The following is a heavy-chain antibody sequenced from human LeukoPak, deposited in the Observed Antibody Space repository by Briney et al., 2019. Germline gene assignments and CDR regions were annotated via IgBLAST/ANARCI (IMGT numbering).Heavy chain of an antibody. V-gene: IGHV4-59*11. J-gene: IGHJ5*02. CDR1: GGSISSHY. CDR3: ARDNWRYCSSTSCYGANWFDP. D-gene: IGHD2-2*01. Sequence: PSETLFLTCTVSGGSISSHYWSWIRQPPGKGLEWVGYIYYSGSTNYNPSLKSRVTISVDTSKNQFSLKLSSVTAADTAVYYCARDNWRYCSSTSCYGANWFDPWGQGTLVTVSS. CDR2: IYYSGST.